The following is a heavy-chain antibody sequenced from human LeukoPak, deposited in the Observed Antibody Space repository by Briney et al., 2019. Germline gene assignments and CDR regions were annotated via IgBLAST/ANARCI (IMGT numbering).Heavy chain of an antibody. CDR3: ARVFIVVVPTPTYYFDY. D-gene: IGHD2-2*01. CDR1: GGSISSYY. Sequence: SETLSLTCTVSGGSISSYYWSWIRQPPGKGLEWIGEIKYSGTTKYNPSLKSRATMSVDTSKNQFSLKLSSVTAADTAVYYCARVFIVVVPTPTYYFDYWGQGALVTVSS. J-gene: IGHJ4*02. CDR2: IKYSGTT. V-gene: IGHV4-34*01.